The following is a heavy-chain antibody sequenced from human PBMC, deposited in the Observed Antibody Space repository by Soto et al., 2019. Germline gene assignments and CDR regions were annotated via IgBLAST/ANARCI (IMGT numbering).Heavy chain of an antibody. J-gene: IGHJ5*02. CDR1: GFTFSGYA. CDR2: IWSDPNNK. Sequence: VGSLRLSCAASGFTFSGYAMHWVRQAPGKGLEWVALIWSDPNNKFYADSVKGLFTISRDNPRNTLYLQMYSLRVEDTAVDYCARDQRDGYNFGALDAWGQGTLVTVSS. D-gene: IGHD5-12*01. V-gene: IGHV3-33*01. CDR3: ARDQRDGYNFGALDA.